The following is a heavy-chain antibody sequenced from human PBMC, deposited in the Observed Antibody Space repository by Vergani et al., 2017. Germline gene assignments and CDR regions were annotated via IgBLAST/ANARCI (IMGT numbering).Heavy chain of an antibody. CDR3: ARGGIVVVPAARHTALFDY. V-gene: IGHV4-34*01. CDR1: GGSFSGYY. J-gene: IGHJ4*02. D-gene: IGHD2-2*01. CDR2: INHSGSA. Sequence: QVQLQQWGAGLLKPSETLSLTCAVYGGSFSGYYWSWIRQPPGKGLEWIGEINHSGSANYNPSLKSRVTISVDTSKNQFSLKLSSVTAADTAEYYCARGGIVVVPAARHTALFDYWGQGTLVTVSS.